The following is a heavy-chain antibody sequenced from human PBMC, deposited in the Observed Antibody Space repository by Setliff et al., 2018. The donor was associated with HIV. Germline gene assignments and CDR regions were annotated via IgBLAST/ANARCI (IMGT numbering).Heavy chain of an antibody. CDR3: ARGDHDVWTGEYHHMDV. CDR1: ADTFTNCL. D-gene: IGHD3-3*01. J-gene: IGHJ6*03. Sequence: ASVKVSCKASADTFTNCLINWVRQAPGQGLEWMGWINTDSGTPTYAQAFTGRFVFSLDTSASTAFLQITSLRAEDTAVYYCARGDHDVWTGEYHHMDVWGTGTTVTVSS. CDR2: INTDSGTP. V-gene: IGHV7-4-1*02.